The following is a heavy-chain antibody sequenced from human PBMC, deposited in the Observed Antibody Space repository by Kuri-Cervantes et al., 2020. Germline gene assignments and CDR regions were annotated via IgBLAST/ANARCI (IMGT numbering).Heavy chain of an antibody. Sequence: GESLKISCAASGFTFSDYYMSWIRQAPGKGLEWVSYISSSGSTIYYADSVKGRFTISRDNAKNSLYLQMNSLRAEDTAVYYCARDLEISEELLWFGEFPNWFDPWGQGTLVTVSS. J-gene: IGHJ5*02. CDR2: ISSSGSTI. D-gene: IGHD3-10*01. CDR3: ARDLEISEELLWFGEFPNWFDP. CDR1: GFTFSDYY. V-gene: IGHV3-11*01.